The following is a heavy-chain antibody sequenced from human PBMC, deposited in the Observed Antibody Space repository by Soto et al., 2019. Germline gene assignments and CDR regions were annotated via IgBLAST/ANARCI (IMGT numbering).Heavy chain of an antibody. CDR3: ARLRSIVGAPTDY. V-gene: IGHV4-39*01. D-gene: IGHD1-26*01. J-gene: IGHJ4*02. Sequence: SETLSLTCTVSGGSISSSSYYWGWIRQPPGKGLEWIGSIYYSGSTYYNPSLKSRVTISVDTSKNQFSLKLSSVTAADTAVYYCARLRSIVGAPTDYWGQGTLVTVSS. CDR2: IYYSGST. CDR1: GGSISSSSYY.